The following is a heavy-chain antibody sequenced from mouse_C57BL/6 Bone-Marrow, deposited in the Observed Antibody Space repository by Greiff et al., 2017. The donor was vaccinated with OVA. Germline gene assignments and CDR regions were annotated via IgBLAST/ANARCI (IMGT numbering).Heavy chain of an antibody. D-gene: IGHD1-1*01. J-gene: IGHJ3*01. Sequence: EVLRVESGGGLVQPGGSMKLSCVASGFTFSNYWMNWVRQSPEKGLEWVAQIRLDSDNYATHYTVSVKGRFTISSDKSKRSVNLHMNHLRAEDTGNYSCPYYGSSPPRFAYWGQGTLVTVSA. CDR1: GFTFSNYW. CDR3: PYYGSSPPRFAY. V-gene: IGHV6-3*01. CDR2: IRLDSDNYAT.